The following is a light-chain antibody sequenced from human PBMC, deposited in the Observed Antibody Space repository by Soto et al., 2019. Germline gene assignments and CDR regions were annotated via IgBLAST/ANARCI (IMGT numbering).Light chain of an antibody. CDR3: QQYNSYLWT. CDR1: QSISSW. V-gene: IGKV1-5*01. Sequence: DIQMTQSPSTLSASVGDRVTITCRASQSISSWLAWYQQKPGKAPKLLIYDASSLESGVPSRFXGSGXGTXXXXXXXSLQPDDFATYYCQQYNSYLWTFGQGTKVEIK. J-gene: IGKJ1*01. CDR2: DAS.